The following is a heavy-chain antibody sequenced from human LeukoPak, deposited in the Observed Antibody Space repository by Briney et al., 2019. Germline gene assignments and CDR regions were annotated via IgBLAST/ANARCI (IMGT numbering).Heavy chain of an antibody. CDR1: EFTVNSNY. V-gene: IGHV3-53*01. Sequence: GSLRLSCAASEFTVNSNYMSWVRQAPGKGLEWVSTIYSAGSTNYGDSVKGRFTISRDNSKNTMYLQMNSLRAEDTAVYYCAGGLRSGLIDYWGQGTLVTVSS. J-gene: IGHJ4*02. CDR3: AGGLRSGLIDY. CDR2: IYSAGST. D-gene: IGHD4-17*01.